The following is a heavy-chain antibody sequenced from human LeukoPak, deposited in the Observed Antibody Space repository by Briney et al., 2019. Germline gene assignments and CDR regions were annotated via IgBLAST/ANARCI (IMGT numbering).Heavy chain of an antibody. Sequence: SETLSLTCTVSGGSISSSSYYWGWIRQPPGKGLEWIGSIYYSGSTYYNPSLKSRVTISVDTSKNQFSLKLSSVTAADTAVYYCARAYIAVDGTSHNWFDPWGQGTLVTVSS. V-gene: IGHV4-39*07. CDR2: IYYSGST. CDR1: GGSISSSSYY. J-gene: IGHJ5*02. D-gene: IGHD6-19*01. CDR3: ARAYIAVDGTSHNWFDP.